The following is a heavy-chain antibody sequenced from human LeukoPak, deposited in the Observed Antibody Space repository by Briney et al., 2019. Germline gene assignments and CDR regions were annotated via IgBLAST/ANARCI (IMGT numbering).Heavy chain of an antibody. CDR1: GGSISSYY. D-gene: IGHD6-13*01. CDR3: ARDDSSSWYGLFGFDP. Sequence: PSETLSLTCTGSGGSISSYYWIRIRQPAGKGLEWIGRIYTSGSTNYQPSLESLVTMSVDTSKNQFSLKLSSVTAADTAVYYCARDDSSSWYGLFGFDPWGQGTLVTVSS. CDR2: IYTSGST. V-gene: IGHV4-4*07. J-gene: IGHJ5*02.